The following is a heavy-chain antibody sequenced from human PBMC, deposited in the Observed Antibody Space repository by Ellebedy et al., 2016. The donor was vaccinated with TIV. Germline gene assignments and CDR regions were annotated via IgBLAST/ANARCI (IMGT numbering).Heavy chain of an antibody. J-gene: IGHJ2*01. D-gene: IGHD3-16*02. CDR2: IYYSGNT. CDR1: GGSISSSSYY. V-gene: IGHV4-39*01. Sequence: GSLRLSCTVSGGSISSSSYYWGWIRQPPGKGLEWIGSIYYSGNTYYNPSLKSRVTISVDTSKNQFSLKLSSVTAADTAVYYCARHLLHPNLRLGELSLNWYFDLWGRGTLVTVSS. CDR3: ARHLLHPNLRLGELSLNWYFDL.